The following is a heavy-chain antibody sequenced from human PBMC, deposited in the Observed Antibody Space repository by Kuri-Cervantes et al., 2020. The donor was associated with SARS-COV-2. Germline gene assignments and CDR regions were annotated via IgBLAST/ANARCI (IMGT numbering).Heavy chain of an antibody. CDR2: ISYDGSNK. J-gene: IGHJ6*02. D-gene: IGHD3-3*01. CDR1: GFTFSSYG. CDR3: AKSYRDGTIFGVVIIKHYYYGMDV. V-gene: IGHV3-30*18. Sequence: GGSLRLSCAASGFTFSSYGMHWVRQAPGKGLEWVAVISYDGSNKYYADSVKGRFTISRDNSKNTLYLQMNSLRAEDTAVYYCAKSYRDGTIFGVVIIKHYYYGMDVWGQGTTVTVSS.